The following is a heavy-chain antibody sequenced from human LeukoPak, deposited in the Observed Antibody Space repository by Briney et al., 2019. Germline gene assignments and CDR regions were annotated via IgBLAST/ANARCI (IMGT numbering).Heavy chain of an antibody. J-gene: IGHJ3*02. V-gene: IGHV1-69*04. Sequence: GASVKVSCKASGGTFSSYAISWVRQAPGQGLEWMGRIIPILGIANYAQKFQGRVTITVDKSTSTAYMELSSLRSEDTAVYYCARDGPLVGGNAAFDIWGQGTMVTVSS. CDR2: IIPILGIA. D-gene: IGHD4-23*01. CDR1: GGTFSSYA. CDR3: ARDGPLVGGNAAFDI.